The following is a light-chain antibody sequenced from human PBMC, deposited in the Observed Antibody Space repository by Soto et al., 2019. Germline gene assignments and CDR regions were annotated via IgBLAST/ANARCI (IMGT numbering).Light chain of an antibody. CDR2: DAS. V-gene: IGKV1-5*01. Sequence: DIQMTQSPSALSASVGDRVTITCRASQSIGSWLAWYQQKPGKAPKLLIYDASRLESGVPSSFSGSGSGTEFTLTISSLQPDDFATYYCQQYNSYPSTFGQGTRWIS. J-gene: IGKJ1*01. CDR1: QSIGSW. CDR3: QQYNSYPST.